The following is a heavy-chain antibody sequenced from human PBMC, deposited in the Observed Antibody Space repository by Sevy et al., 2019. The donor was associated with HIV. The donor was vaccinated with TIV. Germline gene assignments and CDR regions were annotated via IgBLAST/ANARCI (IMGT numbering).Heavy chain of an antibody. CDR3: AAGLYYYGSGSYYNPYMDV. CDR1: GFTFTSSA. D-gene: IGHD3-10*01. V-gene: IGHV1-58*02. Sequence: ASVKVSCKASGFTFTSSAMQWVRQARGQRLEWIGWIVVGSGNTNYAQKFQERVTITRDMSTSTAYMELSSLRSEDTAVYYCAAGLYYYGSGSYYNPYMDVWGKGTTVTVSS. CDR2: IVVGSGNT. J-gene: IGHJ6*03.